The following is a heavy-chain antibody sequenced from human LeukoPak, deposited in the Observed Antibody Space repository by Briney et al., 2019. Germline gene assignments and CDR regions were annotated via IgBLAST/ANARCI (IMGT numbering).Heavy chain of an antibody. J-gene: IGHJ6*01. D-gene: IGHD3-10*01. Sequence: PSETLSLTCTVSGGSINNYYWSWIRQPPGKGLEWIGYIYYSGSTNYNPSLRSRVTISVDTSKNQFSLKLSSVTAADTAVYYCAREDVAGYSGSNYYYYGMDVWGQGTTVTVSS. CDR2: IYYSGST. CDR3: AREDVAGYSGSNYYYYGMDV. V-gene: IGHV4-59*01. CDR1: GGSINNYY.